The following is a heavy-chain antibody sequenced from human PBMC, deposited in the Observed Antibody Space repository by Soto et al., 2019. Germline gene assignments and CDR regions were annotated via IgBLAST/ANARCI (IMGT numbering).Heavy chain of an antibody. V-gene: IGHV3-7*03. CDR3: ARTKANKWFDP. Sequence: GGSLRLSCAASGFTFINYWMSWVRQAPGKGLEWVANIKQDGGEKYYVDSVKGRFTISRDNAKNSLYLQMNSLRAEDTAVYYCARTKANKWFDPWGQGALVTVSS. CDR1: GFTFINYW. CDR2: IKQDGGEK. J-gene: IGHJ5*02. D-gene: IGHD1-26*01.